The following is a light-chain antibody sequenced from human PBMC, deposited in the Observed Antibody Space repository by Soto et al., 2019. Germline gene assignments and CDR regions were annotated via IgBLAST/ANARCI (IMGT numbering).Light chain of an antibody. Sequence: QYMLTEPPSVSGSLGQSIAISCTGTSTDVGGYNYVSWYQQHPGKAPKLMIYEVSNRPSGVSNRFSGAKSGNTASLTISGLQAEDEADYYRSSYTSDSTLVFGGGTK. CDR3: SSYTSDSTLV. V-gene: IGLV2-14*01. CDR1: STDVGGYNY. CDR2: EVS. J-gene: IGLJ3*02.